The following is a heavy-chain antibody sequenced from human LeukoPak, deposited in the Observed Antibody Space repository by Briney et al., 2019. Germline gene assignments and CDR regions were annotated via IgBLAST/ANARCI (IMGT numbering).Heavy chain of an antibody. CDR1: GFTFSGYA. Sequence: PGGSLRLSCAASGFTFSGYAMSWVRQAPGKGLEWVSTISGSGGGTYYADSVKGRFTISRDNSKNTLYLQMNSLRAEDTAVYYCAKDRGLLWFGELLSWGQGTLVTVSS. D-gene: IGHD3-10*01. V-gene: IGHV3-23*01. J-gene: IGHJ5*02. CDR3: AKDRGLLWFGELLS. CDR2: ISGSGGGT.